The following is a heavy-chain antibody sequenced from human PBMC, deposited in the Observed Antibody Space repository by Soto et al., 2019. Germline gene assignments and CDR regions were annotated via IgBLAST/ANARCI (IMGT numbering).Heavy chain of an antibody. D-gene: IGHD3-10*01. V-gene: IGHV4-59*01. CDR2: IYYSGST. CDR3: ARGMVRGVSYYYGMDV. Sequence: SETLSLTCTVSGGSISSYYWSWIRQPPGKGLEWIGYIYYSGSTNYNPSLKSRVTISVDTSKNQFSLKLSSVTAADTAVYYCARGMVRGVSYYYGMDVWGQGTTVTVSS. J-gene: IGHJ6*02. CDR1: GGSISSYY.